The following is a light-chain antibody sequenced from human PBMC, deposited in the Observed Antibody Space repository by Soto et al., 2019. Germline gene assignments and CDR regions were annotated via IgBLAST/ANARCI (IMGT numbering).Light chain of an antibody. CDR2: DNN. CDR1: SSNIGNNY. CDR3: GTWTSSLRAGVV. Sequence: QSVLTQPPSVSAAPGQKVTISCSGSSSNIGNNYVSWYQQLPGTAPKLLIYDNNKRPSGIPDRFSGSKSGTSATLGITGLQTGDEADYYCGTWTSSLRAGVVCGGGTQVTLL. V-gene: IGLV1-51*01. J-gene: IGLJ2*01.